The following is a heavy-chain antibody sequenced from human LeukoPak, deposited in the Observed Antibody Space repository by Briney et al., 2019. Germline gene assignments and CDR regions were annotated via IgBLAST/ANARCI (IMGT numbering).Heavy chain of an antibody. J-gene: IGHJ5*02. Sequence: GGSLRVSCAASGFSFKNYAMNWVRQTPGKELEWVSAIDGSGHTTYYADSVRGRFIISRDNSKKMLYLQMNSLRAEDTATYYCARESIRSGSLKWFDPWGQGTLVTVSS. CDR2: IDGSGHTT. CDR3: ARESIRSGSLKWFDP. V-gene: IGHV3-23*01. D-gene: IGHD3-3*01. CDR1: GFSFKNYA.